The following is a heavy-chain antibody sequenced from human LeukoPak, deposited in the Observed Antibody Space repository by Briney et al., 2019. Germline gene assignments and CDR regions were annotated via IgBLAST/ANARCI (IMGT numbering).Heavy chain of an antibody. D-gene: IGHD5-24*01. CDR2: ISGSGSNT. J-gene: IGHJ4*02. CDR1: GFTFSSYA. Sequence: GSLRLSCAASGFTFSSYAMSWVRQAPGKGLEWVSEISGSGSNTYYADSVKGRFTISRDNSKNTLYLQMNSLRAEDTAVYYCARIDVSRDGYNFAFDYWGQGTPVTVSS. V-gene: IGHV3-23*01. CDR3: ARIDVSRDGYNFAFDY.